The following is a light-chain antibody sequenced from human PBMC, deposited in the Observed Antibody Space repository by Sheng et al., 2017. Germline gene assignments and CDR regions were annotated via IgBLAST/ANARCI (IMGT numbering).Light chain of an antibody. CDR2: EDN. CDR3: QAWDSSTGDYV. Sequence: SYELTQPPSVSVSPGQTASIACSGDKLGNKYASWYQQKPGQSPVVVIYEDNKRPSGIPERFSGSNSGNTATLTISGTQAMDEADYYCQAWDSSTGDYVFGTGTKVTVL. J-gene: IGLJ1*01. CDR1: KLGNKY. V-gene: IGLV3-1*01.